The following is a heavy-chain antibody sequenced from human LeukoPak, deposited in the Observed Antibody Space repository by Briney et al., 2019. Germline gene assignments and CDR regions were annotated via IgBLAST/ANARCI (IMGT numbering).Heavy chain of an antibody. Sequence: LGESLEISGQVSGSTFTSYWIGWVRQLPGKGLEWMGIIYLADSDTKYSPSFQGHVSISADKSITTAYLQWSSLKASDTAMYYCARHRGPYYYGSGNYYEDYWGQGTLVTVSS. CDR3: ARHRGPYYYGSGNYYEDY. CDR2: IYLADSDT. CDR1: GSTFTSYW. V-gene: IGHV5-51*01. J-gene: IGHJ4*02. D-gene: IGHD3-10*01.